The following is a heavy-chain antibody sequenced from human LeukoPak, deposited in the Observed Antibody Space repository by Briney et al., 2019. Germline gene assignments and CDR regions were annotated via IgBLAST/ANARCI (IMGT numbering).Heavy chain of an antibody. D-gene: IGHD4-17*01. V-gene: IGHV3-23*01. Sequence: RGSLRLSSAPSRYTFCGYATSWVRQAPGKGLEWVSAISGSGGSTYYTDTAKGRFTISRDNSKNALSLQMNRLRAEDTAIYYCALGGDYVPFGYWGQGTLVTVSS. CDR2: ISGSGGST. CDR3: ALGGDYVPFGY. J-gene: IGHJ4*02. CDR1: RYTFCGYA.